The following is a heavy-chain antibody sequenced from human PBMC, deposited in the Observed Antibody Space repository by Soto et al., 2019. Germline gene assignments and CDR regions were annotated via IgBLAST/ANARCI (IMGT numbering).Heavy chain of an antibody. D-gene: IGHD3-22*01. CDR1: GYTFTSYG. CDR3: ARYYYYDSSGYDY. Sequence: ASGKVSCKASGYTFTSYGISWLRQAPGQGLEWMGWISAYNGNTNYAQKLQGRVTMTTDTSTSTAYMELKSLRSDDTAVYYCARYYYYDSSGYDYWGQGTLVTVSS. V-gene: IGHV1-18*01. J-gene: IGHJ4*02. CDR2: ISAYNGNT.